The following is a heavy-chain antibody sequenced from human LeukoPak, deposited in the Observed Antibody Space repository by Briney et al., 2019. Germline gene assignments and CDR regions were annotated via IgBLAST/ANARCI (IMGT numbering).Heavy chain of an antibody. CDR1: GFTFSSYG. CDR2: IWYDGSNK. Sequence: GGSLRLSCAASGFTFSSYGMHWVRQAPGKGLEWVAVIWYDGSNKYYADSVKGRFTISRDNSKNTLYLQMNSLRAEDTAVYYCAKPRHSSSWSYYYYMDVWGKGTTVTVSS. D-gene: IGHD6-13*01. V-gene: IGHV3-33*06. CDR3: AKPRHSSSWSYYYYMDV. J-gene: IGHJ6*03.